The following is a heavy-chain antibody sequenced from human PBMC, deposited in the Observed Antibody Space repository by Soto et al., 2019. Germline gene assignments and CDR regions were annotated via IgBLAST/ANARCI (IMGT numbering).Heavy chain of an antibody. D-gene: IGHD3-3*01. V-gene: IGHV4-39*01. J-gene: IGHJ4*02. CDR2: IYYSGST. CDR3: ARRRGDFWSGYQRPFDY. CDR1: GGSISSSSYY. Sequence: SETLSLTCTVSGGSISSSSYYWGWIRQPPGKGLEWIGSIYYSGSTYYNPSLKSRVTISVDTSKNQFSLKLSSVTAADTAVYYCARRRGDFWSGYQRPFDYWGQGTLVTVSS.